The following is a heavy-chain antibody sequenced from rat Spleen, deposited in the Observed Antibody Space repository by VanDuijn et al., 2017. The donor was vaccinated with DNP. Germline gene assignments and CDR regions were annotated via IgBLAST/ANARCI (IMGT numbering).Heavy chain of an antibody. CDR1: GFTFTNYD. D-gene: IGHD1-11*01. CDR2: ISPSGGIT. J-gene: IGHJ3*01. Sequence: EVQMVESGGGLVQPGRSLKLSCAASGFTFTNYDMAWVRQAPTKGLEWVASISPSGGITYYRQSVKGRFTVSRDYAKSNLYLQMDSLRSEDTATYYCARRGPYRGNPFVYWGQGTVVIVSS. CDR3: ARRGPYRGNPFVY. V-gene: IGHV5-25*01.